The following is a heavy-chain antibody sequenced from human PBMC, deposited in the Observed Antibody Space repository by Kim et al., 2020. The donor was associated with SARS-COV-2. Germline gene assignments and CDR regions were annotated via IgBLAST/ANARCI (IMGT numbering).Heavy chain of an antibody. V-gene: IGHV1-2*02. Sequence: ASVKVSCKASGYTFTGYYMHWVRQAPGQGLEWMGWINPNSGGTNYAQKFQGRVTMTRDTSISTAYMELSRLRSDDTAVYYCARAGNYDSSGYYDGNPLEFDYWGQGTLVTVSS. J-gene: IGHJ4*02. CDR3: ARAGNYDSSGYYDGNPLEFDY. D-gene: IGHD3-22*01. CDR1: GYTFTGYY. CDR2: INPNSGGT.